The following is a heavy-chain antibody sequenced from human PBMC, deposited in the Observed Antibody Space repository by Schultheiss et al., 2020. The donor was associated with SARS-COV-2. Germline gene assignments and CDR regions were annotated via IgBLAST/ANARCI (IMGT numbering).Heavy chain of an antibody. Sequence: GESLKISCAASGFTFSSYAMSWVRQAPGKGLEWVSAISGSGGSTYYADSVKGRFTVSRDNSKNTLYLQMNSLRAEDTAVYYCASVPYSSGWYRRGDAFDIWGQGTMVTVSS. V-gene: IGHV3-23*01. CDR2: ISGSGGST. J-gene: IGHJ3*02. CDR3: ASVPYSSGWYRRGDAFDI. CDR1: GFTFSSYA. D-gene: IGHD6-19*01.